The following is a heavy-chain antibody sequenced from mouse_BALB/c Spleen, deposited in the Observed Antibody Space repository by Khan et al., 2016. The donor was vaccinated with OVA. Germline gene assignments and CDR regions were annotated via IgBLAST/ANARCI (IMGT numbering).Heavy chain of an antibody. Sequence: QIQLVQSGPELKKPGETVKISCKASGYTFTNYGMIWVKQAPGKGLKWMGWINTYTGQPTYADDFKGRFAFSLETSASTAYLQINNLKNEDTATYFCARSNSYWYFDVWGAGTTVTVSS. J-gene: IGHJ1*01. CDR3: ARSNSYWYFDV. CDR2: INTYTGQP. D-gene: IGHD4-1*02. V-gene: IGHV9-3-1*01. CDR1: GYTFTNYG.